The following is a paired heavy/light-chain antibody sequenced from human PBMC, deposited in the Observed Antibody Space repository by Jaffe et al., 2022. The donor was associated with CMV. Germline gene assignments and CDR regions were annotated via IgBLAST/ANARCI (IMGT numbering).Heavy chain of an antibody. D-gene: IGHD6-19*01. J-gene: IGHJ5*02. CDR2: ISGSGGST. CDR1: GFTFSSYA. CDR3: AKRGEIVRRIAVAPTLWFDP. V-gene: IGHV3-23*01. Sequence: EVQLLESGGGLVQPGGSLRLSCAASGFTFSSYAMSWVRQAPGKGLEWVSAISGSGGSTYYADSVKGRFTISRDNSKNTLYLQMNSLRAEDTAVYYCAKRGEIVRRIAVAPTLWFDPWGQGTLVTVSS.
Light chain of an antibody. CDR2: DAS. Sequence: EIVLTQSPATLSLSPGERATLSCGASQSVSSSYLAWYQQKPGLAPRLLIYDASSRATGIPDRFSGSGSGTDFTLTISRLEPEDFAVYYCQQYGSSPPYTFGQGTKLEIK. V-gene: IGKV3D-20*01. CDR3: QQYGSSPPYT. CDR1: QSVSSSY. J-gene: IGKJ2*01.